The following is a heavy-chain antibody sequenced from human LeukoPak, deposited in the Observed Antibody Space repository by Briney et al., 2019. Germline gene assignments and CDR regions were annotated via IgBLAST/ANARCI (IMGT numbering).Heavy chain of an antibody. CDR1: GDSISSGNNY. J-gene: IGHJ1*01. CDR2: IYHSGST. D-gene: IGHD6-19*01. Sequence: SETLSHTCTVSGDSISSGNNYWGWIRQPPGKGLEWIASIYHSGSTNYNPSLKSRVTISVDKSKNQFSLKLSSVTAADTAVYYCAREVVAVAGSRPEYFQHWGQGTLVTVSS. CDR3: AREVVAVAGSRPEYFQH. V-gene: IGHV4-39*07.